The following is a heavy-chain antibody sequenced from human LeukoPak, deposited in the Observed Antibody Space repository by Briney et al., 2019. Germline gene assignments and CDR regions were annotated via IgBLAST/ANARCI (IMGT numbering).Heavy chain of an antibody. Sequence: PGGSLQISGNGSGINFPSSWLGGGRPRPGEGVEGIGISYPGDSNSRYSPSVEGQVIITADNSISTAYLQWSSLKASDTAIYYCARRPNDGFDIWGQGTMVTVSS. J-gene: IGHJ3*02. D-gene: IGHD2-8*01. CDR3: ARRPNDGFDI. CDR1: GINFPSSW. V-gene: IGHV5-51*01. CDR2: SYPGDSNS.